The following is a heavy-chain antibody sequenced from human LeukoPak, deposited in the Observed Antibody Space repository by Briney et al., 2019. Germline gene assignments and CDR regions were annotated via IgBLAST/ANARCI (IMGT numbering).Heavy chain of an antibody. V-gene: IGHV4-59*01. J-gene: IGHJ4*02. D-gene: IGHD6-19*01. CDR2: IYYIGST. Sequence: SETLSLTCTVSGGSLSSYYWSWVRQPPGKGLEWVGYIYYIGSTNYNPSPETRVTIFLDTSKNQFSLKLSSVTAADTAVYYCASSRSSGWYDYWGQGALVTVSS. CDR3: ASSRSSGWYDY. CDR1: GGSLSSYY.